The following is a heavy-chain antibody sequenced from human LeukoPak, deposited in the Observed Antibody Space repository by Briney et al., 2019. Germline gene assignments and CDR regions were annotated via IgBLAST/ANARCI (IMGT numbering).Heavy chain of an antibody. CDR2: ITSSGSTI. CDR3: ARIPRGYSGYTFDY. Sequence: PGGSLRLSCAASGFTFSSYEMNWVRQAPGKGLEWVSYITSSGSTIYYAESVKGRFTISRDNAKNSLYLQMSSLRAEDTAVYYCARIPRGYSGYTFDYRGQGTLVTVSS. D-gene: IGHD5-12*01. CDR1: GFTFSSYE. J-gene: IGHJ4*02. V-gene: IGHV3-48*03.